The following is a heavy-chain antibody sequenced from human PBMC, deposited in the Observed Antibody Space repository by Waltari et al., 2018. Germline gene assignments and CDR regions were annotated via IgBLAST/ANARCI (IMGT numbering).Heavy chain of an antibody. Sequence: QVQLVQSGAEVKKPGASVTVSCKASGYTFTSYDINWVRQATGQGLEWMGWMNPNIGNTGYAQKFQGRVTITRNTSISTAYMELSSLRSEDTAVYYCATTKGLGYCSGGSCLPSDYWGQGTLVTVSS. J-gene: IGHJ4*02. V-gene: IGHV1-8*03. CDR3: ATTKGLGYCSGGSCLPSDY. D-gene: IGHD2-15*01. CDR1: GYTFTSYD. CDR2: MNPNIGNT.